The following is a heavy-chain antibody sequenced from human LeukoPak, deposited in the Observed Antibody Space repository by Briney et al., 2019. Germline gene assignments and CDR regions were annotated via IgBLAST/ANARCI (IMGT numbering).Heavy chain of an antibody. CDR2: IRYDGSNK. V-gene: IGHV3-30*02. CDR1: GFTFSSYG. CDR3: AKEPLSGIGYYFDY. D-gene: IGHD3-10*01. Sequence: GRSLRLSCAASGFTFSSYGMHWVRQAPGKGLEWVAFIRYDGSNKYYADSVKGRFTISRDNSKNTLYLQMNSLRAEDTAVYYCAKEPLSGIGYYFDYWGQGTLVTVSS. J-gene: IGHJ4*02.